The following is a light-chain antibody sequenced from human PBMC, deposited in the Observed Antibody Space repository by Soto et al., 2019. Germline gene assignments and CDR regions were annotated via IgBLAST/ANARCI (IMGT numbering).Light chain of an antibody. J-gene: IGLJ1*01. CDR3: SSYTTSNTPLYV. CDR1: SSDVAAYNY. CDR2: DVN. Sequence: QSALTQPASVSGSPGQSITISCTGTSSDVAAYNYVSWFQHHAGKAPKLMLYDVNNRPSGVSNRFSGSKSGNTASLTISGLQVEDEADYYCSSYTTSNTPLYVFGTGTKVTVV. V-gene: IGLV2-14*03.